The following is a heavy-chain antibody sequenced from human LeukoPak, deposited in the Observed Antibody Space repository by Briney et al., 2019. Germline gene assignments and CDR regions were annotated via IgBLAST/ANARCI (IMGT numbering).Heavy chain of an antibody. CDR2: MNPNSGNT. CDR1: GYTFTSYD. D-gene: IGHD3-22*01. Sequence: ASVKVSCKASGYTFTSYDINWVRQATGQGPEWMGWMNPNSGNTGYVQRFQGRVTMTRNTSISTAYMELNSLRSEDTAVYYCATNGDSSGYYTGNYFDYWGQGTLVTVSS. J-gene: IGHJ4*02. V-gene: IGHV1-8*01. CDR3: ATNGDSSGYYTGNYFDY.